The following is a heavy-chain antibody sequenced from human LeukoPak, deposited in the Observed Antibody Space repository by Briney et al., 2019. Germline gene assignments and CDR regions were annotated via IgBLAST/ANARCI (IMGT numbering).Heavy chain of an antibody. CDR1: GGSISSSSYY. D-gene: IGHD3-3*01. CDR3: ARRDLARNWFDP. Sequence: PSETLSLTCTVSGGSISSSSYYWGWIRQPPGKGLEWIGSIYYSGSTYYNPSLKSRVTISVDTSKNQFSLKLSSVTAADTAVYYCARRDLARNWFDPWGQGTLVTVSS. CDR2: IYYSGST. J-gene: IGHJ5*02. V-gene: IGHV4-39*01.